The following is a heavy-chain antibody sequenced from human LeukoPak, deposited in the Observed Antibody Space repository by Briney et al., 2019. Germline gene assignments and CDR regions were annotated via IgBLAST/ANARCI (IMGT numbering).Heavy chain of an antibody. Sequence: PSETLSLTCAVYGGSFSGYYWSWIRQPPGKGLEWIGGINHSGSTNYNPSLKSRVTISVDTSKNQFSLKLSSVTAADTAVYYCARGGYYYDSSGYYLDYWGQGTLVTVSS. J-gene: IGHJ4*02. D-gene: IGHD3-22*01. V-gene: IGHV4-34*01. CDR1: GGSFSGYY. CDR3: ARGGYYYDSSGYYLDY. CDR2: INHSGST.